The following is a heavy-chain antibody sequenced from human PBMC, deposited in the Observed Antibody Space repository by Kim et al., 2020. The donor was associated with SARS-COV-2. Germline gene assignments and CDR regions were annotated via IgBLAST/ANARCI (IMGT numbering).Heavy chain of an antibody. CDR1: GFTFSSYW. V-gene: IGHV3-7*01. CDR3: ARDRGGYYYDSSGYYTFDY. D-gene: IGHD3-22*01. CDR2: IKQDGSEK. Sequence: GGSLRLSCAASGFTFSSYWMSWVRQAPGKGLEWVANIKQDGSEKYYVDSVKGRFTISRDNAKNSLYLQMNSLRAEDTAVYYCARDRGGYYYDSSGYYTFDYWGQGTLVTVSS. J-gene: IGHJ4*02.